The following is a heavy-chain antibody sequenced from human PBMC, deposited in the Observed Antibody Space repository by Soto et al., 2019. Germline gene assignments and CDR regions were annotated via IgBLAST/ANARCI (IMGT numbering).Heavy chain of an antibody. Sequence: QVQLVQSGAEVKKPGSSVKVSCKASGGSFRREAINWLRQAPGQGPEWMGNILPFFGTADYAQKVQGRVTATADMSTTTVYMELNSLRVGDTSFYYCARVHEFCGNSDAFAVWSQCTTFIVSS. CDR2: ILPFFGTA. J-gene: IGHJ3*01. CDR3: ARVHEFCGNSDAFAV. D-gene: IGHD1-1*01. CDR1: GGSFRREA. V-gene: IGHV1-69*14.